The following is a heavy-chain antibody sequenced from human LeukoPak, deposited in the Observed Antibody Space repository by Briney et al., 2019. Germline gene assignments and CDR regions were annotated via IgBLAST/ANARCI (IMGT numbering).Heavy chain of an antibody. Sequence: ASVKVSCKASGYTFTDYNMHWVRQAPGQGLVWMGGINPYSGVTNYAQKFQARVTMTRDTSIRTAYMEMSSLESEDTAVYYCARGGCSSTSCYAYDFWGQGTLVTVSS. V-gene: IGHV1-2*02. CDR1: GYTFTDYN. CDR3: ARGGCSSTSCYAYDF. D-gene: IGHD2-2*01. J-gene: IGHJ4*02. CDR2: INPYSGVT.